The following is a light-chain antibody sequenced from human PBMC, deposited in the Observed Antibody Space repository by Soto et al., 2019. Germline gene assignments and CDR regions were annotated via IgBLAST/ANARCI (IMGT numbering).Light chain of an antibody. V-gene: IGKV3-11*01. Sequence: EIVLPQSPATLSLSPGERATLSCRASPSVPNYLAWYQQKPGQAPRLLIYGAFNRATGIPARFSGSGSGADFTLTISSLEPEDFAVYYCQQRNIWPPVTFGQGTRLEI. CDR1: PSVPNY. CDR3: QQRNIWPPVT. CDR2: GAF. J-gene: IGKJ5*01.